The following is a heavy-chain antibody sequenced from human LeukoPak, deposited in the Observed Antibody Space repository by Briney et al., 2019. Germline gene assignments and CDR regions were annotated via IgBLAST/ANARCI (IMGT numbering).Heavy chain of an antibody. CDR3: ARGPTNGQAFDY. CDR2: IREDGSQK. Sequence: GGSLRLSCAASGFTFSSNEMNWVRQAPGKGLEWVASIREDGSQKTAVDSVRGRFTISRDNAKNSVYLQMDSLRAEDTAVYYCARGPTNGQAFDYWGQGTLVSVSS. D-gene: IGHD2-8*01. J-gene: IGHJ4*02. CDR1: GFTFSSNE. V-gene: IGHV3-7*01.